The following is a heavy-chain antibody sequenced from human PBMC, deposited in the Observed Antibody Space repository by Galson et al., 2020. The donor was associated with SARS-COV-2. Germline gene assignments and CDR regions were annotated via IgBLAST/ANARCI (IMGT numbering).Heavy chain of an antibody. V-gene: IGHV3-21*01. J-gene: IGHJ6*02. CDR1: GFTFSSYS. Sequence: LTCAASGFTFSSYSMNWVRQAPGKGLEWVSSISSSSSYIYYADSVKGRFTISRDNAKNSLYLQMNSLRAEDTAVYYCARFSPYYYYYGMDVWGQGTTVTVSS. CDR3: ARFSPYYYYYGMDV. CDR2: ISSSSSYI.